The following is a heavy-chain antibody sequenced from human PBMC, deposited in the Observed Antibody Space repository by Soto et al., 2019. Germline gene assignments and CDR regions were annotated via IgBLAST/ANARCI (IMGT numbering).Heavy chain of an antibody. V-gene: IGHV1-69*06. Sequence: QVQLVQSGAEVKKPGSSVKVSCKASGDTFTTNSLNWVRQAPGQGLEWMGGIIPVVGTTKYAQKYQDRVSNTENKYTNTAYMELSSERFRATADYYWARGLWYASPYIEYCGQG. CDR1: GDTFTTNS. J-gene: IGHJ4*01. CDR3: ARGLWYASPYIEY. CDR2: IIPVVGTT. D-gene: IGHD3-10*01.